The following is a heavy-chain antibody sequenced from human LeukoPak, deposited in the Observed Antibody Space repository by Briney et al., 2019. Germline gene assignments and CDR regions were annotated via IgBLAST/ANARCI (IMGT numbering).Heavy chain of an antibody. CDR3: ARNKLHYYDILTGYYDWFGP. Sequence: SETLSLTCTVSGGSISSYYWSWIRQPAGKGLEWIGRIYTSGSTNYNPSLKSRVTMSVDTSKNQFSLKLSSVTAADTAVYYCARNKLHYYDILTGYYDWFGPWGQGTLVTVSS. CDR1: GGSISSYY. V-gene: IGHV4-4*07. CDR2: IYTSGST. D-gene: IGHD3-9*01. J-gene: IGHJ5*02.